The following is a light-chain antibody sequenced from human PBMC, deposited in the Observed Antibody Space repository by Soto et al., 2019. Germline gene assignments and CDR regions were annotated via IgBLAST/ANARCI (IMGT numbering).Light chain of an antibody. J-gene: IGKJ1*01. CDR3: QQYHTYWT. Sequence: EILLTQSPATLSLSPGERATLSCRASQSVSVYLAWYQQKPGQAPRLLIYGASSRATGVPDRFSGSGSGTEFTLTISSLQPDDFATYYCQQYHTYWTFGQGTKVDIK. CDR2: GAS. V-gene: IGKV3-11*01. CDR1: QSVSVY.